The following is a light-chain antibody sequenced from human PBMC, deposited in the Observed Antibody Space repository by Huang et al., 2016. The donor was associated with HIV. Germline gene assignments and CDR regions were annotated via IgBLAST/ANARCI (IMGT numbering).Light chain of an antibody. V-gene: IGKV3-15*01. CDR3: QHYRSWPPRYT. CDR1: QSIYNK. CDR2: STS. J-gene: IGKJ2*01. Sequence: EVVMTQSPGTLSVSPRERATLSCKTSQSIYNKLAWYQQNTGQAPRILIYSTSTRATGFPARCSGGGSGTDCTLTISSLQSEDFGIYYCQHYRSWPPRYTFGQGTKLEI.